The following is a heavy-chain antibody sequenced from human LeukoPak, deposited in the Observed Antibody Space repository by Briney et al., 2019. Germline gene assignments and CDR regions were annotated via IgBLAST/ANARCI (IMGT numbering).Heavy chain of an antibody. V-gene: IGHV4-39*07. CDR2: INYSGNT. CDR3: ASGYSYDLFDY. Sequence: SKTLSLTCTVSGGSISSSSYYWGWIRQPPGKGLQWIGSINYSGNTYYNPSLKSRVTISVDTSKNQFSLKLSSVTAADTAVYYCASGYSYDLFDYWGQGTLVTVSS. J-gene: IGHJ4*02. D-gene: IGHD5-18*01. CDR1: GGSISSSSYY.